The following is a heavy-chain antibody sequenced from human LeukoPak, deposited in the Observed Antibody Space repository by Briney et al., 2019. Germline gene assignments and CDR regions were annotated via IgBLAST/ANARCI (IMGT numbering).Heavy chain of an antibody. J-gene: IGHJ6*03. CDR1: GYTFTSYG. Sequence: ASVKVSCKASGYTFTSYGISWVRQAPGQGLEWMGWINPNSGGTNYAQKFQGRVTMTRDTSISTAYMELSRLRSDDTAVYYCAREAAAGIRNYYMDVWGKGTTVTVSS. V-gene: IGHV1-2*02. D-gene: IGHD6-13*01. CDR3: AREAAAGIRNYYMDV. CDR2: INPNSGGT.